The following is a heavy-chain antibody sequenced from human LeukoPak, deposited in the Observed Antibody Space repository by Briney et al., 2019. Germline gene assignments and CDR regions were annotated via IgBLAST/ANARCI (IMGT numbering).Heavy chain of an antibody. V-gene: IGHV1-2*02. CDR3: AREYYDILTGYREYYFDY. J-gene: IGHJ4*02. CDR1: GYTFTGYY. D-gene: IGHD3-9*01. Sequence: ASVKVSCKASGYTFTGYYMHWVRQAPGQGLEWMGWINPNSGGTNYAQKFQGRGTMTRDTSISTAYMELSRLRSDDTAVYYCAREYYDILTGYREYYFDYWGQGTLVTVSS. CDR2: INPNSGGT.